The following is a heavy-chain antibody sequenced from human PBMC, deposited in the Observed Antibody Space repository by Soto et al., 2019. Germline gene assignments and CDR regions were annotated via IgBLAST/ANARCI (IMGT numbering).Heavy chain of an antibody. Sequence: QVTLKESGPVLVKLTETLTLICTVSGLSLRNTRMGVSGIRQSPGKALEWLAHIFSNDAKSYSPSLKSRLAIARDTSKCQVVLTMTNVSPVVTATYSSARSLYVDYVPSYFELWGRGTLVPVSS. D-gene: IGHD4-17*01. V-gene: IGHV2-26*01. CDR3: ARSLYVDYVPSYFEL. CDR2: IFSNDAK. CDR1: GLSLRNTRMG. J-gene: IGHJ2*01.